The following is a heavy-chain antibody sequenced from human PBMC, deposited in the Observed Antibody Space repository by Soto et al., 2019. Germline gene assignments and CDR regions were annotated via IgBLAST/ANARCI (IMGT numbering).Heavy chain of an antibody. CDR1: GGSISSYY. V-gene: IGHV4-59*01. CDR2: IYYSGST. D-gene: IGHD4-17*01. CDR3: ARVGRDYGDSIYYYGMDV. Sequence: SGSLALTCTVSGGSISSYYGSWIRQPPGKGLEWIGYIYYSGSTNYNPSLKSRVTISVDTSKNQFSLKLSSVTAADTAVYYCARVGRDYGDSIYYYGMDVWGQGTAVTVS. J-gene: IGHJ6*02.